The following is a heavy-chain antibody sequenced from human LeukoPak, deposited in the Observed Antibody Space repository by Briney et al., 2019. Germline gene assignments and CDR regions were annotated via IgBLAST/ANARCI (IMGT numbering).Heavy chain of an antibody. CDR1: GFTFSSYA. V-gene: IGHV3-30-3*01. CDR2: ISYDGSNK. J-gene: IGHJ4*02. D-gene: IGHD6-19*01. Sequence: GSLRLSCAASGFTFSSYAMHWVRQAPGKGLEWVAVISYDGSNKYYADSVKGRFTISRDNSKNTLYLQMNSLRAEDTAVYYCARETGSGWHYFDHWGQGTLVTVSS. CDR3: ARETGSGWHYFDH.